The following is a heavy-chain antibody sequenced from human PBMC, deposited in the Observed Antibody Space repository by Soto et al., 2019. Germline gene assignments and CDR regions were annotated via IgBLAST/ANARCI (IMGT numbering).Heavy chain of an antibody. CDR2: IIHGGST. CDR1: GGSFSGYY. Sequence: SETLSLTCAAYGGSFSGYYWSCIRQPPGKGLVWLCEIIHGGSTACHPSLKSPFTRSVRTTKYQFSMELCSLTAADTDSYYCARGSDTVMVPFDYWGQGTLVTVSS. J-gene: IGHJ4*02. D-gene: IGHD5-18*01. CDR3: ARGSDTVMVPFDY. V-gene: IGHV4-34*01.